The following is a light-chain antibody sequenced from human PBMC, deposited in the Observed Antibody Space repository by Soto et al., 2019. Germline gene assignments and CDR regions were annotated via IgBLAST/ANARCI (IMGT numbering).Light chain of an antibody. CDR2: GAS. Sequence: IVFTQSPDTVSVSPGERVTLSCRASQNIFSNYLAWYQQKPGQAPRLLIHGASSRATGIADRFSGGGSGTDFTLTISRLEPEDFAVYHCQQYGRSWTFGQGTKVDIK. V-gene: IGKV3-20*01. CDR1: QNIFSNY. J-gene: IGKJ1*01. CDR3: QQYGRSWT.